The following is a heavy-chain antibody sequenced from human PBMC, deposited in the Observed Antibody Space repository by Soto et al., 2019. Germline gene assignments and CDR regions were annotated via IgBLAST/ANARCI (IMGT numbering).Heavy chain of an antibody. D-gene: IGHD3-3*01. CDR2: ISGYKGNT. CDR3: ARVSITIFGVVIPPSFDY. CDR1: GLSFTGYG. J-gene: IGHJ4*02. Sequence: ASLKVSCKASGLSFTGYGFTWVLQAPGQGLEWMGWISGYKGNTNYSQKFQGRVTMTTDTSTSTAYMELRSLSSDDTAIYYCARVSITIFGVVIPPSFDYWGQGTLVTVSS. V-gene: IGHV1-18*01.